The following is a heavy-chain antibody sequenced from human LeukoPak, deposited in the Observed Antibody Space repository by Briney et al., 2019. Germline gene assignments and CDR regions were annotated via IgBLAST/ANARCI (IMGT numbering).Heavy chain of an antibody. CDR1: GGSISSGSYY. D-gene: IGHD6-6*01. J-gene: IGHJ3*02. V-gene: IGHV4-39*01. Sequence: SQTLSLTCTVSGGSISSGSYYWGWIRQPPGKGLEWIGSIYYSGSTYYNPSLKSRVTISVDTSKNQFSLKLSSVTAADTAVYYCARSFEARPDAFDIWGQGTMVTVSS. CDR2: IYYSGST. CDR3: ARSFEARPDAFDI.